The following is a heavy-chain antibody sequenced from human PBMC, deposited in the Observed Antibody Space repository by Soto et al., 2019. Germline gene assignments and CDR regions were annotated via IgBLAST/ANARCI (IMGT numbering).Heavy chain of an antibody. CDR3: ASESHYYYYYYMDV. CDR2: ISYDGSNK. CDR1: GFTFSSYA. V-gene: IGHV3-30*14. J-gene: IGHJ6*03. Sequence: GGSLRLSCAASGFTFSSYAMHWVRQAPGKGLEWVAVISYDGSNKYYADSVKGRFTISRDNSKNTLYLQMNSLRAEDTAVYYCASESHYYYYYYMDVWGKGTTVTVSS.